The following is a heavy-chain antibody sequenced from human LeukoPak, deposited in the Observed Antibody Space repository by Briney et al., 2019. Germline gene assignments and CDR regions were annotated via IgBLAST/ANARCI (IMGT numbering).Heavy chain of an antibody. CDR3: ARRAYYDSSDLVDY. CDR1: GYSFTSYW. V-gene: IGHV5-10-1*01. Sequence: GESLKISCKGSGYSFTSYWISWVRQMPGKGLEWMGRIDPSDSYTNYSPSFQGHVTISADKSISTAYLQWSSLKASDTAIYYCARRAYYDSSDLVDYWGQGTLVTVSS. J-gene: IGHJ4*02. CDR2: IDPSDSYT. D-gene: IGHD3-22*01.